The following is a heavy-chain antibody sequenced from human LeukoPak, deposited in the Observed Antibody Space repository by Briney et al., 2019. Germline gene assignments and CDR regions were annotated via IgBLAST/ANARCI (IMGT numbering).Heavy chain of an antibody. Sequence: GRSLRLSCAASGFTFSSYSMNWVRQAPGKGLEWVSSISSSSSYIYYADSVKGRFTISRDNAKNSLYLQMNSLRAEDTAVYYCARDSNPSHYYDSSGPHGYWGQGTLVTVSS. CDR2: ISSSSSYI. V-gene: IGHV3-21*01. CDR1: GFTFSSYS. D-gene: IGHD3-22*01. CDR3: ARDSNPSHYYDSSGPHGY. J-gene: IGHJ4*02.